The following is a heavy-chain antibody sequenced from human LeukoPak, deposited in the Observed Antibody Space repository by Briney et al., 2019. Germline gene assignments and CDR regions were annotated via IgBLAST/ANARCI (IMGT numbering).Heavy chain of an antibody. Sequence: PGGPLRLSCAVSGLTFSNAWMTWVRQAPGKGLEWVGRITTKSDGGTTDYAAPVRGRFTITRDDSKSTLHLQMDSLKTEDTALYYCSTGIGTNDWWGQGTLVIVSS. D-gene: IGHD1-1*01. J-gene: IGHJ4*02. CDR2: ITTKSDGGTT. V-gene: IGHV3-15*01. CDR3: STGIGTNDW. CDR1: GLTFSNAW.